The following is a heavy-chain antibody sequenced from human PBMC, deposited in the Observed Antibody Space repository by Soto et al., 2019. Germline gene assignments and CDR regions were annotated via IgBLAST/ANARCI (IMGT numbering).Heavy chain of an antibody. CDR1: GLSLSTSGVG. CDR3: AHSLSYCTNGGCYLDY. CDR2: IYWVDDK. Sequence: QITLKESGPTLVKPTQTLTLTCTFSGLSLSTSGVGVGWIRQPPGKALEWLALIYWVDDKRYSPSLKSRLTLTKATTETQVSLTTTNTDSVDTATYYCAHSLSYCTNGGCYLDYWGQGTLVTVSS. D-gene: IGHD2-8*01. V-gene: IGHV2-5*02. J-gene: IGHJ4*02.